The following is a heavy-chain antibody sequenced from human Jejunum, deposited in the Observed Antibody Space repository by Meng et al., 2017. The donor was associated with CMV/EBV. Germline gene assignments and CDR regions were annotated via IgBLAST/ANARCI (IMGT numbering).Heavy chain of an antibody. CDR2: IWYDGSNK. CDR3: AKGPAAGHLDY. V-gene: IGHV3-33*06. D-gene: IGHD6-13*01. CDR1: GFTFSSYG. Sequence: SGFTFSSYGMHWVRQAPGKGLEWVALIWYDGSNKYYADSVKGRFTISRDNSKNTLYLQMNSLRPEDTAVYYCAKGPAAGHLDYWGQGTLVTVSS. J-gene: IGHJ4*02.